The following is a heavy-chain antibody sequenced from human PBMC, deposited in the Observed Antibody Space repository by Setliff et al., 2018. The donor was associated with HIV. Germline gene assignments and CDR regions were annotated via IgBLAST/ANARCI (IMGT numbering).Heavy chain of an antibody. CDR2: FDPQDGKT. J-gene: IGHJ5*02. CDR3: ARAGTITLIGWLDP. D-gene: IGHD3-22*01. Sequence: ASVKVSCKISGYTLTEVSMHWVRQAPGKGLEWMGYFDPQDGKTIYAQKFQGRVTITADESKSTAYLELSSLRSEDTAVYYCARAGTITLIGWLDPWGQGTLVTVSS. V-gene: IGHV1-24*01. CDR1: GYTLTEVS.